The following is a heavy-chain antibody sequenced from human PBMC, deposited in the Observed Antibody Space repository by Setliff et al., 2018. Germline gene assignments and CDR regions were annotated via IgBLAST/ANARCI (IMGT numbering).Heavy chain of an antibody. CDR1: GYSFTDHW. D-gene: IGHD5-12*01. CDR2: IYPSNSNI. Sequence: GESLKISCKASGYSFTDHWIAWVRQMPGKGLEWMGIIYPSNSNIKYSPSFEAQITFSVDKSITTAYLQWSSLKASDTAIYYCARHRVGNSGYAIPILDFWGQGALVTVS. V-gene: IGHV5-51*01. CDR3: ARHRVGNSGYAIPILDF. J-gene: IGHJ4*02.